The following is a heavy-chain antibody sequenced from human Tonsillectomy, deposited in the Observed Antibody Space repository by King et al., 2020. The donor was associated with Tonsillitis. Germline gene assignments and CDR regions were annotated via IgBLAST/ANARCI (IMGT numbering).Heavy chain of an antibody. CDR3: ARVSSSWPNFQR. CDR1: GFTFSCDC. Sequence: VQLVESGGGLVQPGGSLRLSCAASGFTFSCDCRSWVRQAPGKGLERVTNIKQDGSQKCYVGSVEGRLTISRDNAKNSLYLQMNSLRAEDTAVYYCARVSSSWPNFQRWGQGALVTVSS. J-gene: IGHJ1*01. CDR2: IKQDGSQK. D-gene: IGHD6-13*01. V-gene: IGHV3-7*01.